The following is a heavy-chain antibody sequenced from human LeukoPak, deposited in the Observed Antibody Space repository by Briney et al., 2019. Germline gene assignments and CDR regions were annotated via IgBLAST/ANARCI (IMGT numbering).Heavy chain of an antibody. CDR2: IYYSGST. J-gene: IGHJ4*02. V-gene: IGHV4-39*07. Sequence: PSETLSLTCTVSGGSISSSSYYWGWIRQPPGKGLEWIGSIYYSGSTYYNPSLKSRVTISVDTSKNQFSLKLSSVTAADTAVYYCAREGDYGSGSYYSYWGQGTLVTVSS. D-gene: IGHD3-10*01. CDR3: AREGDYGSGSYYSY. CDR1: GGSISSSSYY.